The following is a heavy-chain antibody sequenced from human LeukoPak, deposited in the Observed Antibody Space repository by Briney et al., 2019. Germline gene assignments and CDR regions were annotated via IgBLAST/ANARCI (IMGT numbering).Heavy chain of an antibody. CDR3: ARGRSNYYGMDV. CDR2: IYYNGNT. V-gene: IGHV4-59*01. J-gene: IGHJ6*02. Sequence: PSETLSLTCSVSDGSINSYYWNWIRRPPGKGLEWIGYIYYNGNTNYSPSLKSRVTMSVDTSKNLFSLKVSSVTAPDTAVYYCARGRSNYYGMDVWGQGTTVTVSS. D-gene: IGHD1-26*01. CDR1: DGSINSYY.